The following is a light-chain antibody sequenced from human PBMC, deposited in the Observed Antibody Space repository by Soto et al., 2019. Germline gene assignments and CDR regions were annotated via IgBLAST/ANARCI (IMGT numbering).Light chain of an antibody. Sequence: IVWTQSPGTLSFSPGERATRSCRASQSVSSSYLAWYQQKPGQPPRLLIYGASSRAPGIPDRFRGSGSGTDFTLTISRLEPEDFAVYYCHQYGSSPWTFGPGTKVDI. J-gene: IGKJ1*01. CDR1: QSVSSSY. CDR2: GAS. CDR3: HQYGSSPWT. V-gene: IGKV3-20*01.